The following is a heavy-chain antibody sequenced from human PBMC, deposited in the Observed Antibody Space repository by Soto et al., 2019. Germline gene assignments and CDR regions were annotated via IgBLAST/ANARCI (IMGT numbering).Heavy chain of an antibody. V-gene: IGHV4-59*01. D-gene: IGHD3-10*01. J-gene: IGHJ3*02. CDR3: ARDSAYGDAFHI. CDR2: IYSGWIT. Sequence: SETVSLTCVVSCGSSTNYYWSLFRQPPGKGLEWIGYIYSGWITNYNPSLKSRGTISVDTSKNQFSLNLTSVNAEDTAVYHCARDSAYGDAFHIWGQGTMVTV. CDR1: CGSSTNYY.